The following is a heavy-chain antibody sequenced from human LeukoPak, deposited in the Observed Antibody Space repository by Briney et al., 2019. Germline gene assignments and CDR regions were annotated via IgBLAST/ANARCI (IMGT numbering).Heavy chain of an antibody. Sequence: GESLKISCKGSGYSFTSYWIGWVRQMPGKGLEWMGIIYPGDSDTRYSPSFQGQVTISADKSISTAYLQWSSLKASDTAMYYCARQWAEDYSNYAPDYWGQGTLVTVSS. D-gene: IGHD4-11*01. J-gene: IGHJ4*02. V-gene: IGHV5-51*01. CDR1: GYSFTSYW. CDR3: ARQWAEDYSNYAPDY. CDR2: IYPGDSDT.